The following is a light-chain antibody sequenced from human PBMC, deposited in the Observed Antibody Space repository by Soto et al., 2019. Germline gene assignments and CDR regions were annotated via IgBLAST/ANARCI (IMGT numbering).Light chain of an antibody. CDR1: QSISSW. CDR3: QPYNSYPWT. Sequence: IQMTQSHSTLSASVGDRVTITCRASQSISSWLAWYQQKPGKAPKLLIYDASSLESGVPSRFSGSGSGTEFTLTISSLQPDDFATYYCQPYNSYPWTFGQGTKVAIK. J-gene: IGKJ1*01. V-gene: IGKV1-5*01. CDR2: DAS.